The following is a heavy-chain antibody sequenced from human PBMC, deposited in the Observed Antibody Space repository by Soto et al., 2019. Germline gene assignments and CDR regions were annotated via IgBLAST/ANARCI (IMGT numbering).Heavy chain of an antibody. Sequence: GGSLRLSCAASGFTFSSYGMHWVRQAPGKGLEWVAVIWYDGSNKYYADSVKGRFTISRDNSKNTLYLQMNSLRAKDTAVYYCARGPSVVVVAAGSDYWGQGTLVTVSS. CDR3: ARGPSVVVVAAGSDY. J-gene: IGHJ4*02. V-gene: IGHV3-33*01. CDR2: IWYDGSNK. D-gene: IGHD2-15*01. CDR1: GFTFSSYG.